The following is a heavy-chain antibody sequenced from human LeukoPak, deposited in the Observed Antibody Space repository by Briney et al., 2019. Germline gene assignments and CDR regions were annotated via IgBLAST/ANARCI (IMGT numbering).Heavy chain of an antibody. CDR1: GINFETAW. CDR3: AHMMNAFDI. D-gene: IGHD3-16*01. CDR2: ISYDGSNK. J-gene: IGHJ3*02. Sequence: GGSLRLSCVASGINFETAWMSWVRQAPGKGLEWVAVISYDGSNKYYADSVKGRFTISRDNSKNTLYLQMNSLRAEDTAVYYCAHMMNAFDIWGQGTMVTVSS. V-gene: IGHV3-30-3*01.